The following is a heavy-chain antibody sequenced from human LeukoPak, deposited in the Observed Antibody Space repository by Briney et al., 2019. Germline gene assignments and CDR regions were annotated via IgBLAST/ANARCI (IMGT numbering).Heavy chain of an antibody. Sequence: PSETLSLTCTVSGGSISSYYWSWIRQPPGKGQEWIGYIYYSGSTNYNPSLKSRVTISVDTSKNQFSLKLSSVTAADTAVYYCARGKMYSSSFDYWGQGTLVTVSS. CDR1: GGSISSYY. J-gene: IGHJ4*02. CDR2: IYYSGST. CDR3: ARGKMYSSSFDY. V-gene: IGHV4-59*12. D-gene: IGHD6-6*01.